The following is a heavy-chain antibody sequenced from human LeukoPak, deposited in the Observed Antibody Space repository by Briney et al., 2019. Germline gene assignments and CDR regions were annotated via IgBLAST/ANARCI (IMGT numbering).Heavy chain of an antibody. D-gene: IGHD3-3*01. J-gene: IGHJ5*02. CDR1: GFTVSSNY. CDR3: ARDSGRGGESGYYDL. Sequence: GGSLRLSCAASGFTVSSNYMSWVRQAPGKGLEWVANIKQDGSQRYYVDSVKGRFTISRDNAKNSLYLQMSSLRAEDTAMYYCARDSGRGGESGYYDLWGQGTLVAVSS. V-gene: IGHV3-7*01. CDR2: IKQDGSQR.